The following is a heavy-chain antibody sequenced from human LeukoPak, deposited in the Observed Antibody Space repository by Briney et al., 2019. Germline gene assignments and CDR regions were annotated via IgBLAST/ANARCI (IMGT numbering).Heavy chain of an antibody. V-gene: IGHV1-2*02. CDR2: INPNSGGT. D-gene: IGHD3-16*01. CDR1: GYTFTSYD. Sequence: ASVKVSCKASGYTFTSYDINWVRQAPGQGLEWMGWINPNSGGTNYAQKFQGRVTMTRDTSISTAYMELSRLRSDDTAVYYCARVRDYGGIGEDYWGQGTLVTVSS. J-gene: IGHJ4*02. CDR3: ARVRDYGGIGEDY.